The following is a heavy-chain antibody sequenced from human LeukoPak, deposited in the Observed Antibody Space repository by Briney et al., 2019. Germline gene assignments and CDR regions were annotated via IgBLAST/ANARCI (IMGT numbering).Heavy chain of an antibody. D-gene: IGHD4-17*01. CDR3: ARDPAYGALDY. CDR2: INGDGSVK. V-gene: IGHV3-7*01. J-gene: IGHJ4*02. CDR1: GLTFSNTW. Sequence: GGSLRLSCAASGLTFSNTWMTWVRQFPGKELEWVANINGDGSVKNHVDSVKGRFTISRDNARNSLYLQMNSLRAEDTAICYCARDPAYGALDYWGPGTLVTVSS.